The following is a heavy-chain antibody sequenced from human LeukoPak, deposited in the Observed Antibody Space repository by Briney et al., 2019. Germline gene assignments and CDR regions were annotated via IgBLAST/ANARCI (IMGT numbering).Heavy chain of an antibody. CDR1: GFTFSSFG. CDR3: AKSHPPTVTTEEGEYLQH. CDR2: ISFDGSNQ. V-gene: IGHV3-30*18. J-gene: IGHJ1*01. D-gene: IGHD4-17*01. Sequence: GGSLRLSCAASGFTFSSFGMHWVRQAPGQGLEWVAVISFDGSNQYYADSVKGRFTIYRDNFKNTVYLQMDSLRAEETAVYYCAKSHPPTVTTEEGEYLQHWGQGTLVTVSS.